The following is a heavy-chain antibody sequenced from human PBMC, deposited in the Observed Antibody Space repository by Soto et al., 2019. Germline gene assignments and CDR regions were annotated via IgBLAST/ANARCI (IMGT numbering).Heavy chain of an antibody. CDR3: ARDQDSGVPGGYYFDY. D-gene: IGHD7-27*01. CDR1: GGSISSGGYY. Sequence: SETLSLTCTVSGGSISSGGYYWSWIRQHPGKGLEWIGHIYYSGSTYYNPSLKSRVTISVDTSKNQFSLKLSSVTDADTAVYYCARDQDSGVPGGYYFDYWGQGTLVTVSS. CDR2: IYYSGST. J-gene: IGHJ4*02. V-gene: IGHV4-31*03.